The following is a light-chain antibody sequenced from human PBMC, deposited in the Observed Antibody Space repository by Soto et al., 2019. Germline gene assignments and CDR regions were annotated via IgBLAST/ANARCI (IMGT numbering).Light chain of an antibody. V-gene: IGKV3-11*01. CDR3: QQRSNWPPFT. Sequence: IVFTQSPAPLSLSPGERATLSFRASQSVSSYLAWYQQKPGQAPRLLIYDASNRATGIPARFSGSGSGTDVTLTISSLEPEDFAVYYCQQRSNWPPFTFGQGTRLEIK. CDR1: QSVSSY. J-gene: IGKJ5*01. CDR2: DAS.